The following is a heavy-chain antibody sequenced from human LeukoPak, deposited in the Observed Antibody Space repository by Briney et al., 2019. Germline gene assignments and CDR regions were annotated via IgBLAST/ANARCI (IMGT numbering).Heavy chain of an antibody. CDR2: IWFDGSNK. CDR1: GFTFSNYD. D-gene: IGHD6-19*01. Sequence: GGSLRLSCAASGFTFSNYDMHWVRQAPGKGLEWVAVIWFDGSNKFYADSVKGRFTISRDNSKNTLYLQMNSLRTEDTAVYYCASSAGALIDCWGQGTLVIVSS. V-gene: IGHV3-33*01. CDR3: ASSAGALIDC. J-gene: IGHJ4*02.